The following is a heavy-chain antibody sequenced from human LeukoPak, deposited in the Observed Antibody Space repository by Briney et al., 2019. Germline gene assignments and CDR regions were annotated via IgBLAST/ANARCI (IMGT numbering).Heavy chain of an antibody. CDR2: IYYSGST. Sequence: PGGSLRLSCAGSGFTFSDFWMTWVRQPPGKGLEWIGSIYYSGSTYYNPSLKSRVTISVDTSKNQFSLKLSSVTAADTAVYYCATGLMYYFDYWGQGTLVTVSS. J-gene: IGHJ4*02. V-gene: IGHV4-38-2*01. CDR3: ATGLMYYFDY. CDR1: GFTFSDFW. D-gene: IGHD6-19*01.